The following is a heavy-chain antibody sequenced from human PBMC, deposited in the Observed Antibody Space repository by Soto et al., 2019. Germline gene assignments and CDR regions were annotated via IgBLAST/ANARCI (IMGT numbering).Heavy chain of an antibody. CDR2: IYYSGST. CDR3: ARDGGYGSGSYYRHY. V-gene: IGHV4-59*01. CDR1: GGSISSYY. D-gene: IGHD3-10*01. Sequence: SETLSLTCTVSGGSISSYYWSWIRQPPGKGLEWIGYIYYSGSTNYNPSLKSRVTISVDTSKNQFSLKLSSVTAADTAVYYCARDGGYGSGSYYRHYWGQGTLVTVSS. J-gene: IGHJ4*02.